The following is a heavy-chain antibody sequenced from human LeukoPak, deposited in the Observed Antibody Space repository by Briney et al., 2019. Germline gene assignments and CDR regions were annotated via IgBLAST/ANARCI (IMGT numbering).Heavy chain of an antibody. Sequence: PGGSLRLSCAASGFTFSSYSMNWVRQAPGKGLEWVSYISSSSSTIYYADSVKGRFTISRDKAKNSLYLQMNSLRAEDTAVHYCARGGAVAGLDYWGQGTLVTVSS. CDR1: GFTFSSYS. J-gene: IGHJ4*02. CDR3: ARGGAVAGLDY. CDR2: ISSSSSTI. V-gene: IGHV3-48*01. D-gene: IGHD6-19*01.